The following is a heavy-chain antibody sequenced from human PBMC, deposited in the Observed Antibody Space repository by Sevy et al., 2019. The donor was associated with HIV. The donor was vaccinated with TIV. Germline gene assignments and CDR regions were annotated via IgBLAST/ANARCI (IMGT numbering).Heavy chain of an antibody. V-gene: IGHV3-7*01. J-gene: IGHJ4*03. CDR3: VREGLGGYSYSLDY. CDR2: MKQDGSEE. D-gene: IGHD5-18*01. CDR1: GFSFSIYW. Sequence: GGSLRLSCAASGFSFSIYWMSWVRQAPGTGLEWVATMKQDGSEEDYVDSVKGRFTISRDNAKNSLFLQMNSLSAEDTAVYYCVREGLGGYSYSLDYWGHGTLVTVSS.